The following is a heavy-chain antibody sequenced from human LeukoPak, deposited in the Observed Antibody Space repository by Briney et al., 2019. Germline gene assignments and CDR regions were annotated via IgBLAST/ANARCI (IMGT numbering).Heavy chain of an antibody. Sequence: PGGSLRLSCAASGFTFSSYGMHWVRQAPGKGLEWVAFIRYDGSNKYYADSVKGRFTISRDNSKNMLYLQMNSLRAEDTAMYYCARHSRGSITSCYNYWGQGTLVTVSS. V-gene: IGHV3-30*02. CDR2: IRYDGSNK. CDR1: GFTFSSYG. J-gene: IGHJ4*02. CDR3: ARHSRGSITSCYNY. D-gene: IGHD2-2*02.